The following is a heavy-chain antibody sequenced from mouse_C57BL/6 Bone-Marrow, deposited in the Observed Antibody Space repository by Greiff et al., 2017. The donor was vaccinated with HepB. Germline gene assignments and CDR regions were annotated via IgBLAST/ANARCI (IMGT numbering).Heavy chain of an antibody. J-gene: IGHJ3*01. CDR2: ISSGSSTI. CDR1: GFTFSDYG. CDR3: ARPVLHGSSYDWFAY. Sequence: EVKLMESGGGLVKPGGSLKLSCAASGFTFSDYGMHWVRQAPEKGLEWVAYISSGSSTIYYADTVKGRFTISRDNAKNTLFLQMTRLRSEDTAMYYCARPVLHGSSYDWFAYWGQGTLVTVSA. V-gene: IGHV5-17*01. D-gene: IGHD1-1*01.